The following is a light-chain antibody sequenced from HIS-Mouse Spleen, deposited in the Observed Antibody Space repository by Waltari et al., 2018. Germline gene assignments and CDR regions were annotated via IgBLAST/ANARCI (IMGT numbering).Light chain of an antibody. CDR3: QQYDNLP. CDR1: QDISNY. J-gene: IGKJ4*01. V-gene: IGKV1-33*01. CDR2: DAS. Sequence: DIQMTQSPSSLSASVGDRVTITCQASQDISNYLNWYQQKPGKAPKLLIYDASNLETGVPSRFSGSGYGTDFTFTISRLQTEDISTYYCQQYDNLPFGGGTKVELK.